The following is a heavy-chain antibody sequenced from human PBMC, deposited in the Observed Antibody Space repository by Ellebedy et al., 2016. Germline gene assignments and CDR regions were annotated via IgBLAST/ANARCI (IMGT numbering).Heavy chain of an antibody. V-gene: IGHV3-30-3*01. D-gene: IGHD3-3*02. J-gene: IGHJ4*02. CDR2: ISYDATNK. Sequence: GGSLRLSCTASGITFSSYAMHWVRQAPGKGLEWVAVISYDATNKYYADSVKGRFTMSRDNSQNTVYLQMNSLRAEDTAVYYCARDPFSTTGGYWGQGTLVTVSS. CDR3: ARDPFSTTGGY. CDR1: GITFSSYA.